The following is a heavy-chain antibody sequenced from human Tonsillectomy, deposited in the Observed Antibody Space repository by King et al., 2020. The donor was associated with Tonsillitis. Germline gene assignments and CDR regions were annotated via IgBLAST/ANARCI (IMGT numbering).Heavy chain of an antibody. V-gene: IGHV3-11*01. Sequence: VQLVESGGGLVKPGGSLRLSCAASGFTVSDYYMSWIRQAPGKGLGGVSYIIISGTIIYYADSVKGRFTISRDNAKNSLYLQMNSLRAEDTAVYYCARVGSGWRFDYWGHGTLVTVSS. CDR1: GFTVSDYY. D-gene: IGHD6-19*01. CDR3: ARVGSGWRFDY. CDR2: IIISGTII. J-gene: IGHJ4*01.